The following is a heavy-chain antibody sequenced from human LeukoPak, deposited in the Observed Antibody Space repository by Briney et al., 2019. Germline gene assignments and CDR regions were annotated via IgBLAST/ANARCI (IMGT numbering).Heavy chain of an antibody. Sequence: WASVKVSCKASGDTFNGYYIHWVRQAPGQGLEWMGWINPISDATYYAQKFQGRVTITRDTSISSAYLELSSLTSDDTPVYYCARVWPCSNGVCPDVFEYWGQGTLVTVSS. CDR3: ARVWPCSNGVCPDVFEY. CDR1: GDTFNGYY. CDR2: INPISDAT. D-gene: IGHD2-8*01. J-gene: IGHJ4*02. V-gene: IGHV1-2*02.